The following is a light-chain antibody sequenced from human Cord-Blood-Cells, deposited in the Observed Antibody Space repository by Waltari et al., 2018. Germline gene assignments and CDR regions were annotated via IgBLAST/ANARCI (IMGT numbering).Light chain of an antibody. CDR3: MQALQTPYT. V-gene: IGKV2-28*01. CDR2: LGS. Sequence: DIVMTQSPLSLPVPPGEQASISCRSSQSLLHSNGYNYLDWYLQKPGQSPQLLIYLGSNRASGVPDRFSGSGSGTDFTLKISRVEAEDVGVYYCMQALQTPYTFGQGTKLEIK. J-gene: IGKJ2*01. CDR1: QSLLHSNGYNY.